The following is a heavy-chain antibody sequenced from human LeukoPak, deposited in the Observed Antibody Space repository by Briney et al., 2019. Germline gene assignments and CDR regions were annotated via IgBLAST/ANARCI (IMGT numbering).Heavy chain of an antibody. J-gene: IGHJ4*02. CDR1: GGSFSGYY. CDR3: ARGIAAAKPFDY. CDR2: INHSGGT. Sequence: SETLSLTCAVYGGSFSGYYWSWIRQPPGKGLEWIGEINHSGGTNYNPSLKSRVTISVDTSKNQFSLKLSSVTAADTAVYYCARGIAAAKPFDYWGQGTLVTVSS. D-gene: IGHD6-13*01. V-gene: IGHV4-34*01.